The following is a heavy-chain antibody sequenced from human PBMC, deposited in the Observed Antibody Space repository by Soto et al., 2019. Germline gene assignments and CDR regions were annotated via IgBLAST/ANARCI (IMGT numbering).Heavy chain of an antibody. CDR3: AATTYYYYGMDV. CDR1: GGSISSGGYS. CDR2: IYHSGST. D-gene: IGHD1-1*01. J-gene: IGHJ6*02. V-gene: IGHV4-30-2*01. Sequence: QLQLQESGSGLVKPSQTLSLTCAVSGGSISSGGYSWSWIRQPPGKGLEWIGYIYHSGSTYYNPSLKSRVTISVDRSNNQFSLKLSSVTAADTAVYYCAATTYYYYGMDVWGQGTTATVSS.